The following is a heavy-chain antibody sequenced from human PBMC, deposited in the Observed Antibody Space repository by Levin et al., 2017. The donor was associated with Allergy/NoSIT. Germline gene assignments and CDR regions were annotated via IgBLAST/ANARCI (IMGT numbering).Heavy chain of an antibody. D-gene: IGHD2-2*01. CDR2: IYNSGST. CDR1: GGSISSSSYY. J-gene: IGHJ3*02. CDR3: ARDQGYCTSSSCHGMAFDI. V-gene: IGHV4-39*02. Sequence: SETLSLTCTVSGGSISSSSYYWGWIRQPPGTGLEWIGNIYNSGSTYYNPSLKSRVTISVDTSKNQFSLKLSSVTAADAAVYYCARDQGYCTSSSCHGMAFDIWGQGTVVTVSS.